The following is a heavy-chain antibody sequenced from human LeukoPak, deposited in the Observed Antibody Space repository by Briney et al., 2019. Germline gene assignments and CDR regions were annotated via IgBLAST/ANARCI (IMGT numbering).Heavy chain of an antibody. D-gene: IGHD6-13*01. Sequence: GGSLRLSCAASGFTFSIYSVNWVRQAPGKGLEGFSSISSSSSYIYYADSVEGRVTISRDTAKNSLYLQMTSLRAEDTAVYYCARPDEQQLVRDAFDIWGQGTMVTVSS. CDR1: GFTFSIYS. V-gene: IGHV3-21*01. CDR3: ARPDEQQLVRDAFDI. J-gene: IGHJ3*02. CDR2: ISSSSSYI.